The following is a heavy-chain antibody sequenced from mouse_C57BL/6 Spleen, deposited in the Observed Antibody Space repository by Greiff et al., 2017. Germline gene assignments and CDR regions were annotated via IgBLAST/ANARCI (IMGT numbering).Heavy chain of an antibody. D-gene: IGHD2-4*01. V-gene: IGHV1-80*01. CDR1: GYAFSSYW. CDR2: IYPGDGDT. Sequence: VQLQESGAELVKPGASVKISCKASGYAFSSYWMNWVKQRPGKGLEWIGEIYPGDGDTNYNGKFKGKATLTADKSSSTAYMQLSRLTSEDSAVYFCARGPSIYYDFDVDCDVWGTGTTVTVSS. CDR3: ARGPSIYYDFDVDCDV. J-gene: IGHJ1*03.